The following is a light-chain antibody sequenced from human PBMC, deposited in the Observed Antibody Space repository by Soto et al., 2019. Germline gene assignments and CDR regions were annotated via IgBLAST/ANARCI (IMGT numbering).Light chain of an antibody. V-gene: IGKV2-28*01. J-gene: IGKJ2*01. Sequence: DIVMTQSPLSLPVTPGEPASISCRSSQSLLHSNGYNYLDWYLQKPGQSPQLLIYLGSNRASGVPDRFSGRVSGTDFTLKISRVEAEDVGVYYCMQALQTPYTFGQGTKLEIK. CDR3: MQALQTPYT. CDR2: LGS. CDR1: QSLLHSNGYNY.